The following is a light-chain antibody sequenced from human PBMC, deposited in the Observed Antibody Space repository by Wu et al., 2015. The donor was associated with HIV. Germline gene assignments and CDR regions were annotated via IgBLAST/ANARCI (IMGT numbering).Light chain of an antibody. Sequence: EIVVTQSPATLSLSPGETATLSCRASQSVSSDLAWYQQKPGQAPRLLIYGASTRASGIPARFSGSGSGTEFILTISSLQSEDFAVYYCQQYNNWPRTFGQGTKVEIK. V-gene: IGKV3-15*01. CDR3: QQYNNWPRT. J-gene: IGKJ1*01. CDR2: GAS. CDR1: QSVSSD.